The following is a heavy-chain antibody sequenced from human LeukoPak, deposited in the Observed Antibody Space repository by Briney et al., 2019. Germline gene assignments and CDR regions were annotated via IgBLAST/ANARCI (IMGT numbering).Heavy chain of an antibody. CDR1: GFTFSSYG. Sequence: GGSLRLSCAASGFTFSSYGMSWVRQAPGKGLEWVAVISYDGSNKYYADSVKGRFTISRDNSKNTLYLQMNSLRAEDTAVYYCARDGYCGGDCYHYYYMDVWGKGTTVTVSS. V-gene: IGHV3-30*03. CDR2: ISYDGSNK. D-gene: IGHD2-21*02. CDR3: ARDGYCGGDCYHYYYMDV. J-gene: IGHJ6*03.